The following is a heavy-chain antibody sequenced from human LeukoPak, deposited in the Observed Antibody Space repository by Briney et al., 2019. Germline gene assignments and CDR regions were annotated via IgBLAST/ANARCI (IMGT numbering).Heavy chain of an antibody. CDR1: GVSISFISDDVYY. D-gene: IGHD5-18*01. CDR2: IDHSWST. V-gene: IGHV4-39*01. CDR3: ARLVHGAASVGDRFDQ. J-gene: IGHJ4*02. Sequence: TASETLSLTCTVSGVSISFISDDVYYWGGIRQPPGEGLEWIGNIDHSWSTYYNPSLQSRVSLFVEMSKSQFSLKVTSVTAADTAVYYCARLVHGAASVGDRFDQWGRGIQVTVSS.